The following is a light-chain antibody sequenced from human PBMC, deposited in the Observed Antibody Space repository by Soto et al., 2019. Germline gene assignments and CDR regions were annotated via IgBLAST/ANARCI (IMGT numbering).Light chain of an antibody. V-gene: IGLV1-51*01. CDR3: GTWDSSRSAVV. CDR1: SSNIGSNY. Sequence: QSVLTQPPSVSAAPGQKVTISCSGSSSNIGSNYVSWYQQLPGTAPKLLIYDKDERPSGIPARFSGSRSGTSATLGITGLETGDEADYYCGTWDSSRSAVVFGGGTKLTVL. J-gene: IGLJ2*01. CDR2: DKD.